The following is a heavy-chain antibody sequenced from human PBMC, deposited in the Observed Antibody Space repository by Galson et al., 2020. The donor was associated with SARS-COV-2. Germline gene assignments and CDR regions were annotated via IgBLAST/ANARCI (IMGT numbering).Heavy chain of an antibody. CDR3: ATEGVGATHFDY. CDR2: ISWNSGSI. CDR1: GFTFDNYD. D-gene: IGHD1-26*01. J-gene: IGHJ4*02. V-gene: IGHV3-9*01. Sequence: GGSLRLSCAASGFTFDNYDMHWVRQAPGKGLEWVSGISWNSGSIGYADSVKGRFTISRDNAKNSRYLQMNSLRAEDTALYYCATEGVGATHFDYWGQGTLVTVSS.